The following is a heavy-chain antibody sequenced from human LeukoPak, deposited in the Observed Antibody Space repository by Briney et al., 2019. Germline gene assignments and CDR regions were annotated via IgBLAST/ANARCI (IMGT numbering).Heavy chain of an antibody. V-gene: IGHV4-59*01. CDR2: IYYSGST. CDR3: AREANYYGSGSYFEGTFDY. Sequence: SETLSLTCTVSGGSISSYYWSWIRQPPGEGLEWIGYIYYSGSTNYNPSLKSRVTISVDTSKNQFSLKLTSVTAADTAVYYCAREANYYGSGSYFEGTFDYWGQGSLVTVSA. D-gene: IGHD3-10*01. J-gene: IGHJ4*02. CDR1: GGSISSYY.